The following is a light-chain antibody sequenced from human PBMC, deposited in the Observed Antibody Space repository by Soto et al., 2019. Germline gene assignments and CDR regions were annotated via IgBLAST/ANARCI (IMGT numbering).Light chain of an antibody. V-gene: IGLV2-14*01. Sequence: QSALTQPASVSGSPGQSITISCTGTSSDVGGYNYVPWYQQHPGKAPKLMIYEVSNRPSGVSNRFSGSKSGNTASLTISGLQAEDEADYYCSSYTSSSTLEVVFGGGTQLTVL. CDR3: SSYTSSSTLEVV. CDR2: EVS. CDR1: SSDVGGYNY. J-gene: IGLJ2*01.